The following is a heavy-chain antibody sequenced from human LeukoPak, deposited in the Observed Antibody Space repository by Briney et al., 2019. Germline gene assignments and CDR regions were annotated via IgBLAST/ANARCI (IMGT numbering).Heavy chain of an antibody. Sequence: PGGSLRLSCAASGFTFSSYGMNWVRQAPGKGLEWVSYISTSSSTIYYADSVKGRFTISRDNAKNSLYLQMNSLRDEDTAVYYCARRGCLGSCYSGFDYWDQGTLVTVSS. CDR2: ISTSSSTI. CDR3: ARRGCLGSCYSGFDY. D-gene: IGHD2-15*01. CDR1: GFTFSSYG. J-gene: IGHJ4*02. V-gene: IGHV3-48*02.